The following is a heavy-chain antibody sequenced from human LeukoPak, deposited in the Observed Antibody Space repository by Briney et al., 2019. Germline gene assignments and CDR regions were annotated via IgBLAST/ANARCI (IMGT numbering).Heavy chain of an antibody. V-gene: IGHV4-38-2*01. CDR2: MYHSGST. D-gene: IGHD2-15*01. CDR1: GYSISSGYY. J-gene: IGHJ5*02. Sequence: PSETLSLTCAVSGYSISSGYYWGWIRQPPGKGLEWIGSMYHSGSTYYNPSLKSRVTISVDTSKNQFSLKLSSVTAADTAVYYCARVKRISNWFDPWGQGTLVTVSS. CDR3: ARVKRISNWFDP.